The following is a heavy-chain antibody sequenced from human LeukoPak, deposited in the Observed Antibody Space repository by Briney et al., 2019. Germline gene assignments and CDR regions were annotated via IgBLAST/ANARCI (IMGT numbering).Heavy chain of an antibody. CDR2: INPSGGST. CDR1: GYSFPRYG. CDR3: ARDWREMATSDAFDI. J-gene: IGHJ3*02. Sequence: GASVTVSCKASGYSFPRYGISWVRQAPGQGREWMGIINPSGGSTSYAQKFQGRVTMTRDTSTSTVYMELSSLRSEDTAVYYCARDWREMATSDAFDIWGQGTMVTVSS. V-gene: IGHV1-46*01. D-gene: IGHD5-24*01.